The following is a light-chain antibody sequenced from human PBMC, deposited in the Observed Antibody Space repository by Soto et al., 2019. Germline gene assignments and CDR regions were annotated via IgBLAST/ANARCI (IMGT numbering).Light chain of an antibody. Sequence: EIVLSQSPGTVSLSPGDRATLSCRASQSVASNYVAWYQQKPGQAPRLLIYGAFTRATGVPHRFSGSGSGSDFTLTISRLEPEDFAVYYCQQYGSSGPFGQGTKAAIK. CDR3: QQYGSSGP. J-gene: IGKJ1*01. V-gene: IGKV3-20*01. CDR1: QSVASNY. CDR2: GAF.